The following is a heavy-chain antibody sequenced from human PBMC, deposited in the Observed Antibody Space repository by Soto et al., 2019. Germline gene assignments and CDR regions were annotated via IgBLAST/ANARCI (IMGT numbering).Heavy chain of an antibody. CDR3: ARATRYCSGGSCYSGAFDI. Sequence: PGGSLRLSCAASGFTFSSYSMNWVRQAPGKGLEWVSYISSSSSTIYYADSVKGRFTISRDNAKNSLYLQMNSLRDEDTAVYYCARATRYCSGGSCYSGAFDIWGQGTMVTVS. J-gene: IGHJ3*02. CDR1: GFTFSSYS. D-gene: IGHD2-15*01. V-gene: IGHV3-48*02. CDR2: ISSSSSTI.